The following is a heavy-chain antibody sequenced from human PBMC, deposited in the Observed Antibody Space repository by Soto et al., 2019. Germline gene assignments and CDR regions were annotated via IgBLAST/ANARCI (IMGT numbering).Heavy chain of an antibody. J-gene: IGHJ4*02. D-gene: IGHD3-22*01. Sequence: SETLSLTCTVSGSSISSYYWNWIRQPPGKGLEWIGYLYHSGSTNYNPSLKSRVTISVDTSKNHFSLRLSSVTAADTAVYYCARAHSSGYYFDYWVQGTPVTVSS. CDR3: ARAHSSGYYFDY. V-gene: IGHV4-59*01. CDR2: LYHSGST. CDR1: GSSISSYY.